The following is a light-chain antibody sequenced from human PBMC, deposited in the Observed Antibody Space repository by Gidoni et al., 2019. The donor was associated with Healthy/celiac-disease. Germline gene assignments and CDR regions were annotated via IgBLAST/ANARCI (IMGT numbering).Light chain of an antibody. V-gene: IGKV3-15*01. CDR3: QQYNNWRT. CDR1: QSVSSN. CDR2: GAS. J-gene: IGKJ2*01. Sequence: EIVMTQSPATLSVSPGERATLSCRASQSVSSNLAWYQQKPGQAPRLLIYGASTRATGIPARFSGSGSGTEFTITISSLQSEDFAVYYCQQYNNWRTFGQGTKLEIK.